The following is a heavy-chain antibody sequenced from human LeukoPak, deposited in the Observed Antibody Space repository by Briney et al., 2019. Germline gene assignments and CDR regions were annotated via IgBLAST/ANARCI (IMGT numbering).Heavy chain of an antibody. Sequence: ASVKVSCKVSGYTLTELSMHWVRQAPGKGLEWMGGFDPEDGETIYAQKFQGRVTMTEDTSTDTAYMGLSSLRSEDTAVYYCVTVESLRSYYGMDVWGQGTTVTVSS. V-gene: IGHV1-24*01. J-gene: IGHJ6*02. CDR3: VTVESLRSYYGMDV. CDR1: GYTLTELS. CDR2: FDPEDGET.